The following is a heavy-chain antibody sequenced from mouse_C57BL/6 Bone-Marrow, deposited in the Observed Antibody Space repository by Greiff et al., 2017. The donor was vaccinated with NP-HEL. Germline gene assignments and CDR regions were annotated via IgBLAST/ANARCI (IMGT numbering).Heavy chain of an antibody. Sequence: QVQLQQSGLGLVQPSQSLSITCTVSGFSLTSYGVHWVRQSPGKGLEWLGVIWSGGSTDYNAAFISRLSISKDNSKSQVFFKMNSLQADDTAIYYCARNSPPLYYFDYWGQGTTLTVSS. CDR3: ARNSPPLYYFDY. J-gene: IGHJ2*01. D-gene: IGHD6-1*01. CDR2: IWSGGST. CDR1: GFSLTSYG. V-gene: IGHV2-2*01.